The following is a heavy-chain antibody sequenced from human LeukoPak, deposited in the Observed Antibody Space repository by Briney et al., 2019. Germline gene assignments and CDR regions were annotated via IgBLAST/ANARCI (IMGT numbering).Heavy chain of an antibody. J-gene: IGHJ4*02. V-gene: IGHV4-59*12. CDR2: IYHSGST. D-gene: IGHD3-22*01. Sequence: SETLSLTCTVSGGSITTYYWSWIRQPPGKGLEWIGYIYHSGSTYYNPSLKSRVTISVDRSKNQFSLKLSSVTAADTAGYYCARGRGSGYYPDYWGQGTLVTVSS. CDR1: GGSITTYY. CDR3: ARGRGSGYYPDY.